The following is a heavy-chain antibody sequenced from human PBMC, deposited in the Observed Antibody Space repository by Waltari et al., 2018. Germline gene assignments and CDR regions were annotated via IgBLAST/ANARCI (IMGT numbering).Heavy chain of an antibody. CDR2: ISDSGGRT. V-gene: IGHV3-23*01. CDR3: AKGAITMVDYFDY. CDR1: GFTFSSYA. D-gene: IGHD3-10*01. J-gene: IGHJ4*02. Sequence: EVQLLESGGGLVQPGGSLRLSCAASGFTFSSYAMSWVRQAPGKGLEGVSAISDSGGRTYYADAVKGRFTISRDNSKNTLYLQMNSLRAEDTAVYYCAKGAITMVDYFDYWGQGTLVTVSS.